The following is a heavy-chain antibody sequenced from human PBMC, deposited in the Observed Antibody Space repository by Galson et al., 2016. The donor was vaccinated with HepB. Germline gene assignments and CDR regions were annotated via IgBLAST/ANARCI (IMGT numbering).Heavy chain of an antibody. J-gene: IGHJ4*02. CDR2: IDNGGNT. Sequence: SLRLSCAASGFPVSDNFMSWVRQAPGKGLEWVSFIDNGGNTFYADSVKGRFTISRDSSKRTVFLQMNSLRAEDTAVYYCLRSGYWGQGTLVTFSS. CDR3: LRSGY. CDR1: GFPVSDNF. D-gene: IGHD2-8*02. V-gene: IGHV3-66*01.